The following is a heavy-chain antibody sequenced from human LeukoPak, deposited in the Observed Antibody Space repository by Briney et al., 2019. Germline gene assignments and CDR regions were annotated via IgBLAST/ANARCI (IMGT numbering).Heavy chain of an antibody. V-gene: IGHV3-74*01. D-gene: IGHD3-10*01. CDR3: ARTGFMVKGYYYYYDLDV. J-gene: IGHJ6*02. CDR2: INSDGSST. CDR1: GFTFSNYW. Sequence: GGSLILSCAASGFTFSNYWMHWVRQAPGKGLVWVSRINSDGSSTTYADSVKGRFTISRDNAKNTLYLQMNSLRAEDTAVYYCARTGFMVKGYYYYYDLDVWGQGTTVTVSS.